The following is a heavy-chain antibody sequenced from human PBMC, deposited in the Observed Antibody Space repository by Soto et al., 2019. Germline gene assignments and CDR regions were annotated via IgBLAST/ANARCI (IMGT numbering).Heavy chain of an antibody. D-gene: IGHD3-10*01. CDR3: ARVRRYYGSGTPVDY. V-gene: IGHV3-7*01. J-gene: IGHJ4*02. CDR1: GFTFSSYW. Sequence: PGGSLRLSCAACGFTFSSYWMSWVRQAPGKGLEWVANIEQDGSEKYYVDSVKGRFTISRDNAKNSLYLQMNSLRAEDTAVYYCARVRRYYGSGTPVDYWGQGTLVTVSS. CDR2: IEQDGSEK.